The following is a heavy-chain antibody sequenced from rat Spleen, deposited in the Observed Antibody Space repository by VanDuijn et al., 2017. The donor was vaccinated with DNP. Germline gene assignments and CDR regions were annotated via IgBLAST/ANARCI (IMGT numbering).Heavy chain of an antibody. D-gene: IGHD1-11*01. CDR1: GFSLTDYS. V-gene: IGHV2-6*01. J-gene: IGHJ4*01. CDR3: TRVGYGGYRELRAMDA. CDR2: ISSGGST. Sequence: QVQLKESGPGMVQPSQTLSLTCTVSGFSLTDYSVHWVRQPPGKVLEWIAAISSGGSTYYNSALKSRLSISRDTSKSQVFLKMNSLQTEDTAMYYCTRVGYGGYRELRAMDACAQGTSVTVYS.